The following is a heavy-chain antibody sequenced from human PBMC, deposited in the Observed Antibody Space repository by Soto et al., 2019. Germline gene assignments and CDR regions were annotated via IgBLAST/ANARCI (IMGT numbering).Heavy chain of an antibody. CDR1: GYTLTAYY. J-gene: IGHJ4*02. D-gene: IGHD3-10*02. Sequence: ASVKVSCKASGYTLTAYYIHCVRQAPGQGREWMGIVNPGDGSTRYAQMFRDRVTMMRDTSTSTIYMQLSSLRSEDTAVYYCARSYVQNRPIDYWGQGTLVTVSS. V-gene: IGHV1-46*01. CDR3: ARSYVQNRPIDY. CDR2: VNPGDGST.